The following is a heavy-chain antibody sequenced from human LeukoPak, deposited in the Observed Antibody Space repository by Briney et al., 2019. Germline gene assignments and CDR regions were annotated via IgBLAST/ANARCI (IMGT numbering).Heavy chain of an antibody. V-gene: IGHV3-74*01. CDR3: ARGKLNWFDP. D-gene: IGHD3-10*01. CDR2: INSGGSTT. Sequence: SGRSLRLSCAGSGFTFTSYWMHCVRQAPGKGLVWVSRINSGGSTTDYADSVKGRFTISRDNAKNTLYLQMNSLRVEDTAVYYCARGKLNWFDPWGQGTLVTVSS. CDR1: GFTFTSYW. J-gene: IGHJ5*02.